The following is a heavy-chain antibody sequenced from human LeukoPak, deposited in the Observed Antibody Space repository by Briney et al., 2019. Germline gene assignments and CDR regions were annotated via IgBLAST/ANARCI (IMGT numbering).Heavy chain of an antibody. CDR1: GGSISSGGYY. D-gene: IGHD4-23*01. CDR2: IYYSGST. V-gene: IGHV4-31*03. CDR3: ARAEYGGNSDY. J-gene: IGHJ4*02. Sequence: PSETLSLTCTVSGGSISSGGYYWSWIRQHPGKGLEWIGYIYYSGSTYYNPSLKSRVTISVDTSKNQFSLRLSSVTAADTAVYYCARAEYGGNSDYWGQGTLVTVSS.